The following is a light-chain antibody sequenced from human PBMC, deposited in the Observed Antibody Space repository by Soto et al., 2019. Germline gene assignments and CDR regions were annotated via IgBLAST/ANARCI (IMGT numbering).Light chain of an antibody. CDR2: AAS. J-gene: IGKJ1*01. CDR3: QQYNSYSRT. Sequence: EIVLTQSPGTLSLSPGERATLSCRASQSVSSSYLVWHQQKPGQAPRLLIYAASRRATGIPDRFSGSGSGTDFTLTISRLEPEDFATYYCQQYNSYSRTFGQGTKVDIK. CDR1: QSVSSSY. V-gene: IGKV3-20*01.